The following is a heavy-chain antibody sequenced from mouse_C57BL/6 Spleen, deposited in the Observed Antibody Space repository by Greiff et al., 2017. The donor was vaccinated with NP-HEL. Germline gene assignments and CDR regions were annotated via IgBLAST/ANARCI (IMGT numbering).Heavy chain of an antibody. D-gene: IGHD2-2*01. Sequence: EVKLMESGPELVKPGASVKISCKASGYSFTDYNMNWVKQSNGKSLEWIGVINPNYGTTSYNQKFKGKATLTVDQSSSTAYMQLNSLTSEDSAVYYCARVGKNYYGYDGAWFAYWGQGTLVTVSA. V-gene: IGHV1-39*01. CDR2: INPNYGTT. CDR1: GYSFTDYN. CDR3: ARVGKNYYGYDGAWFAY. J-gene: IGHJ3*01.